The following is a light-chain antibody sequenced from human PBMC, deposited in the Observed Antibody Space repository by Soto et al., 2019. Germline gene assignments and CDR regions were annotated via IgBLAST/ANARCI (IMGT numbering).Light chain of an antibody. CDR3: QLRTNWPSLT. CDR2: DAS. CDR1: QNFSNY. J-gene: IGKJ4*02. V-gene: IGKV3-11*01. Sequence: DIVLTQSPATLSLSPGQRATLSCRASQNFSNYVAWYQQKPGRAPRLLIYDASKRATGIPSRFNGSASGTDFTLTISSLEPEDFAIYYCQLRTNWPSLTFGGGTKVEI.